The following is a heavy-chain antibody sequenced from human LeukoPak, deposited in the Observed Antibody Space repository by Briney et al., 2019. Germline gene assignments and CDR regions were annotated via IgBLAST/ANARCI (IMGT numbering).Heavy chain of an antibody. J-gene: IGHJ4*02. CDR2: IIPIFGTA. V-gene: IGHV1-69*05. CDR3: ARGSYCSSTSCYSPLDY. Sequence: ASVKVSCKASGYTFTSYDINWVRQAPGQGLEWMGGIIPIFGTANYAQKFQGRVTITTDESTSTAYMELSSLRSEDTAVYYCARGSYCSSTSCYSPLDYWGQGTLVTVSS. CDR1: GYTFTSYD. D-gene: IGHD2-2*01.